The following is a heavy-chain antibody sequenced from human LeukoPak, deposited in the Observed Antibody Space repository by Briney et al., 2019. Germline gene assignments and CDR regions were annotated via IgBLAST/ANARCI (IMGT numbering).Heavy chain of an antibody. CDR2: INHSGST. CDR1: GGSFSGYY. CDR3: ARHGRRERLTNWFDP. V-gene: IGHV4-34*01. Sequence: PSETLSLTCAVYGGSFSGYYWSWIRQPPGKGLEWIGEINHSGSTNYNPSLKSRVTISVDTSKNQFSLKLSSVTAADTAVYYCARHGRRERLTNWFDPWGQGTLVTVSS. D-gene: IGHD2-15*01. J-gene: IGHJ5*02.